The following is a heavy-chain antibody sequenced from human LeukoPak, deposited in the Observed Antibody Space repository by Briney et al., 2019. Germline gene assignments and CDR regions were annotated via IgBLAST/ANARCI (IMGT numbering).Heavy chain of an antibody. V-gene: IGHV4-39*01. CDR3: ARNSYTSGWSTFDY. Sequence: SETLSLTCTVSGGSISSSSYYWGWICQPPGKGLEWIGSVYYSGSTYYNPSLKSRVTISVDTSKNQFSLKLTSVTAADTAVYYCARNSYTSGWSTFDYWGQGTLVTVSS. CDR1: GGSISSSSYY. CDR2: VYYSGST. J-gene: IGHJ4*02. D-gene: IGHD6-19*01.